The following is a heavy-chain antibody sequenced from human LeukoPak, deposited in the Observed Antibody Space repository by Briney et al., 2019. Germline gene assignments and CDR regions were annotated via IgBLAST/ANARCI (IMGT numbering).Heavy chain of an antibody. CDR2: AGWAGGTT. D-gene: IGHD3-10*02. Sequence: GGSLRLSWPTSGFNFDRYTIHWVRQAPGKGLEWVSLAGWAGGTTFYSDSVRGRFTISRDSGRKSVYLQMNSLTTDDTAFYFCAKELDTMFFDYWGQGALVTVSS. CDR3: AKELDTMFFDY. CDR1: GFNFDRYT. V-gene: IGHV3-43*01. J-gene: IGHJ4*02.